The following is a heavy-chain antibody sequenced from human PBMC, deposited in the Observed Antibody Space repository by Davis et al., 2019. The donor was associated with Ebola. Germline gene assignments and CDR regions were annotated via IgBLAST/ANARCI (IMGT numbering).Heavy chain of an antibody. CDR2: INHSGST. J-gene: IGHJ4*02. CDR3: ARATGGYGAFFK. D-gene: IGHD1-26*01. Sequence: MPSETLSLTCAVYGGSFSGYYWSWIRQPPGKGLAWIGEINHSGSTNYNPSLKSRVTISVDTSKNQFSLKLSSVTAADTAVYYCARATGGYGAFFKWGQGTLVTVSS. CDR1: GGSFSGYY. V-gene: IGHV4-34*01.